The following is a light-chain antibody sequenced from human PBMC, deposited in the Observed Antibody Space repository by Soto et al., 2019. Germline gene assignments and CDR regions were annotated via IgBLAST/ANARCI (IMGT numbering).Light chain of an antibody. Sequence: DIELTQSPGTLSLSPGERATLSCRASQSVSSSYLAWYQQKPGQAPRLLIYDASSRTSGIPDRFSGSGSGTEFTLTLSRLEPEDFAAYYCQQYDSSSETFGHGTKVDIK. V-gene: IGKV3-20*01. J-gene: IGKJ3*01. CDR3: QQYDSSSET. CDR1: QSVSSSY. CDR2: DAS.